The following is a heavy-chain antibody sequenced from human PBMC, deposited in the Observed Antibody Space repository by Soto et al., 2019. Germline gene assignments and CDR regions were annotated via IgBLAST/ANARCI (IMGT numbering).Heavy chain of an antibody. V-gene: IGHV2-5*02. CDR3: ARTKYSISSFDY. CDR2: IYWDDDK. J-gene: IGHJ4*02. Sequence: QITLKESGPPLVKPTQTLTLTCTFSGFSLSTDDVGVGWIRQPPGKALDWLAVIYWDDDKRYSPSLKSRLTITKDTSKTQVVLTMTNMDPVDTATYYCARTKYSISSFDYWGQGALVTVSS. D-gene: IGHD6-6*01. CDR1: GFSLSTDDVG.